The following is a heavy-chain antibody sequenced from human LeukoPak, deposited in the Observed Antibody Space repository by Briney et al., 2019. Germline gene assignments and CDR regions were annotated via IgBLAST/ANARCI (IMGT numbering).Heavy chain of an antibody. V-gene: IGHV3-74*01. CDR1: GFTFSSYW. Sequence: GGSLRLSCAASGFTFSSYWMHWVRQAPGKGLVWVSRINSDGSTTTYADSVKGRFTISRDNSKNTLYLQMNSLRAEDTAVYYCAKGRAMADAFDIWGQGTMVTVSS. D-gene: IGHD5-24*01. CDR2: INSDGSTT. J-gene: IGHJ3*02. CDR3: AKGRAMADAFDI.